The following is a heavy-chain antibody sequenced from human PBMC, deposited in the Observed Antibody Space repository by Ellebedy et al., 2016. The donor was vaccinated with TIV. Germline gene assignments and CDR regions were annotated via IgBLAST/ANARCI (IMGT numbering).Heavy chain of an antibody. D-gene: IGHD3-16*01. CDR2: ISGSSGDT. V-gene: IGHV3-11*06. CDR1: GFSFSDHY. CDR3: ARDGGEYN. J-gene: IGHJ4*02. Sequence: GGSLRLSCVVSGFSFSDHYMNWIRQTPGKGLEWLSYISGSSGDTNYADSVRGRFTISRDNSKNTLYLQMNSLRAEDTAVYYCARDGGEYNWGQGTLVTVSS.